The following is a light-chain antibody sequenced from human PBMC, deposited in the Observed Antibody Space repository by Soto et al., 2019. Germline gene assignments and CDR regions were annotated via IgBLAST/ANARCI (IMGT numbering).Light chain of an antibody. CDR1: SSNVGGYNY. CDR3: SSYAGSSSYV. CDR2: EVS. V-gene: IGLV2-8*01. J-gene: IGLJ1*01. Sequence: QSVLTQPPSASGSPGQSVTISCTGSSSNVGGYNYVAWFQQHPGKAPKLMIYEVSKRPSGVPDRFSGSKSGNTASLTVSGLQDEDEADYYCSSYAGSSSYVFGTGTQLTVL.